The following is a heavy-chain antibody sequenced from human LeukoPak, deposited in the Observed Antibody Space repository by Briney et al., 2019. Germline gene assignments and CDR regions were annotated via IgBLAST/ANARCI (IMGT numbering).Heavy chain of an antibody. CDR2: IYHSGSP. CDR3: ARDCGWLRGNWFDP. Sequence: SETLSLTCTVSGGSISSSSYYWGWIRQPPGKGLEWIGRIYHSGSPYYNPSLKSRVTISVDTSKNQFSLQLSSVTAADTAVYYCARDCGWLRGNWFDPWGQGTLVTVSS. CDR1: GGSISSSSYY. D-gene: IGHD5-12*01. J-gene: IGHJ5*02. V-gene: IGHV4-39*07.